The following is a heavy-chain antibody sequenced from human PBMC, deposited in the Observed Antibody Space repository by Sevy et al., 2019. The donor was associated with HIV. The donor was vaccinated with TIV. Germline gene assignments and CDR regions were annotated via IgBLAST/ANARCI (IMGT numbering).Heavy chain of an antibody. D-gene: IGHD3-16*01. V-gene: IGHV3-7*01. CDR1: NFIFRNYW. J-gene: IGHJ3*02. CDR2: IRHDGRDK. CDR3: GGDPYVGSFGALDI. Sequence: GGSLRLSCAASNFIFRNYWMSWVRQAPGKGLEWVANIRHDGRDKKYVGSVEGRFAISRDNARNSLLLPMNSLRVEDTAVYYCGGDPYVGSFGALDIWGRGTVVT.